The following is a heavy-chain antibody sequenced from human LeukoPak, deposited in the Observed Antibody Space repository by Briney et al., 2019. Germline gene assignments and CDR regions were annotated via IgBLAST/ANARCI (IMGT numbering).Heavy chain of an antibody. Sequence: GGSLRLSCAASGFTFSSYAMSWVRQAPGKGLEWVSGISDSGGRTYNADSVKGRFTISRDNSKSTLYLQMNSLRVEDTAVYYRAKGNLRGSSNWYHHGMDAWGQGTTVTVSS. J-gene: IGHJ6*02. CDR2: ISDSGGRT. V-gene: IGHV3-23*01. D-gene: IGHD6-13*01. CDR3: AKGNLRGSSNWYHHGMDA. CDR1: GFTFSSYA.